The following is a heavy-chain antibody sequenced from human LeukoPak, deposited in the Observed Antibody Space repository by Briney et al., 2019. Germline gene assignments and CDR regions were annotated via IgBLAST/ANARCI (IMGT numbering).Heavy chain of an antibody. V-gene: IGHV1-2*02. Sequence: ASVTVSCKASGYTFTGHSIHWVRQAPGQGLEWMGYIDPCNDDTTYAQEFQGRVTMTADTSIRTAYMELSRLRSDDTAVYFCSRSQFVSYPDWGQGTLVTVPS. CDR1: GYTFTGHS. CDR3: SRSQFVSYPD. D-gene: IGHD5/OR15-5a*01. J-gene: IGHJ4*02. CDR2: IDPCNDDT.